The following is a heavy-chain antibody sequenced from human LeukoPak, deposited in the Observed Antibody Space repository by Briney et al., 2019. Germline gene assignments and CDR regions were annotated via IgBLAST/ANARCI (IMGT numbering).Heavy chain of an antibody. Sequence: SETLSLTCTVSGGSINTTSYYWGWIRQPPGKGLEWIGSIYYSGSTSYNPSLNSRVTISVDTSKKQFSLKLSSVTAADTAVYYCARHVRWLQFTLYFDIWGRGTLVTFSS. CDR3: ARHVRWLQFTLYFDI. D-gene: IGHD5-24*01. J-gene: IGHJ2*01. CDR1: GGSINTTSYY. V-gene: IGHV4-39*01. CDR2: IYYSGST.